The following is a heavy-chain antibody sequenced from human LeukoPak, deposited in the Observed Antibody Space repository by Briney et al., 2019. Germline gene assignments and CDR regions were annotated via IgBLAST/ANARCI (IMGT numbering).Heavy chain of an antibody. CDR1: GGTSSSYA. D-gene: IGHD3-22*01. J-gene: IGHJ4*02. CDR2: IIPIFGTA. CDR3: ARTNTYYYDSSGYYD. V-gene: IGHV1-69*13. Sequence: SVKVSCKASGGTSSSYAISWVRQAPGQGLEWMGGIIPIFGTANYAQKFQGRVTITSDESTSTAYMELSSLRSEDTAVYYCARTNTYYYDSSGYYDWGQGTLVTVSS.